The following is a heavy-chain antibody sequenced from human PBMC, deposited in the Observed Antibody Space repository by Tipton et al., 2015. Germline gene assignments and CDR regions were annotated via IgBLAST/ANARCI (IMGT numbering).Heavy chain of an antibody. Sequence: TLSLTCGVSGGSVTSIAWWTWVRQPPTKGLEWIGEIYHSANTNYNPSLQSRVTMSIDPSRDQFSLRLASVTAADTAVYFCARRSMVGDQGLDSWGQGILVTVSS. CDR2: IYHSANT. D-gene: IGHD1-26*01. J-gene: IGHJ4*02. CDR1: GGSVTSIAW. V-gene: IGHV4-4*01. CDR3: ARRSMVGDQGLDS.